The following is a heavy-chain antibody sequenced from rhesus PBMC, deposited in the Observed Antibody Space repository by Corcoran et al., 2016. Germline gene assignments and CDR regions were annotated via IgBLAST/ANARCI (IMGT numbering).Heavy chain of an antibody. CDR3: ARGIEGYNIWTGYWQY. J-gene: IGHJ4*01. CDR1: GFTFGSYA. Sequence: QVQLVQSGAEVKKPGASVKVSCKASGFTFGSYAISWVRQAPGHGLEWMGVIIPLVGITNYADKFQGRVTITADTSTSTAYMELSSLRSEDTAVYYCARGIEGYNIWTGYWQYWGQGVLVTVSS. V-gene: IGHV1-198*02. CDR2: IIPLVGIT. D-gene: IGHD3-3*01.